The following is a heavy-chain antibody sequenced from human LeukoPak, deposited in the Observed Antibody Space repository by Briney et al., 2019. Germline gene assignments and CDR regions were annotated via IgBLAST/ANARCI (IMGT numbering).Heavy chain of an antibody. CDR3: ARLRLVATSYFDY. D-gene: IGHD5-12*01. CDR1: GGSFSGYY. V-gene: IGHV4-34*01. Sequence: PSETLSLTCAVYGGSFSGYYWSWIRQPPGKGLEWIGEIKHSGSTNYNPSLKSRVTISVDTSKNQFSLKLSSVTAADTAVYYCARLRLVATSYFDYWGQGTLVTVSS. CDR2: IKHSGST. J-gene: IGHJ4*02.